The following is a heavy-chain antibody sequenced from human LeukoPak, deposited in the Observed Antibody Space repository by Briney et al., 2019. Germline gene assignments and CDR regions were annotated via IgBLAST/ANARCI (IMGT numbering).Heavy chain of an antibody. CDR1: GGSISSYY. D-gene: IGHD1-14*01. CDR3: ARRRAGYYYYYYGMDV. J-gene: IGHJ6*02. V-gene: IGHV4-4*07. Sequence: SETLSLTCTVSGGSISSYYWSWIRQPAGKGLEWIGRIYTSGSTNYNPSLKSRVTMSVDTSKNQFSLKLSSVTAADTAVYYCARRRAGYYYYYYGMDVWGQGTTVTVSS. CDR2: IYTSGST.